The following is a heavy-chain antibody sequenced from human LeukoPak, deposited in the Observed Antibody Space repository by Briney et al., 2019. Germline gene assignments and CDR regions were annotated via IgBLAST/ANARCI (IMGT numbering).Heavy chain of an antibody. D-gene: IGHD3-10*01. CDR1: GYTFTGYY. Sequence: ASVKVSCKASGYTFTGYYMHWVRQAPGQGLEWMGWINPNSGGTNYAQKFQGRVTMTRDTAISTDYMELSRLRSDDTAVYYCARNPRFGELAWFDPWGQGTLVTVSS. J-gene: IGHJ5*02. CDR3: ARNPRFGELAWFDP. CDR2: INPNSGGT. V-gene: IGHV1-2*02.